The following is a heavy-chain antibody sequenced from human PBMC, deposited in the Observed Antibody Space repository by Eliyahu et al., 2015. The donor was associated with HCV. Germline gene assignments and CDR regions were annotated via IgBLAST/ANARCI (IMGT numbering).Heavy chain of an antibody. CDR1: GGSITXYY. V-gene: IGHV4-59*01. CDR3: ASGGGGIAVTGTGGWFDP. Sequence: QVQLQESGPGLVKPSETLSLTCTVSGGSITXYYWNWIRQPPGKGLEWIGYIHYSGSTNYNPSLKSRVTISLDTSKNQFSLKLTSVTAADTAMYYCASGGGGIAVTGTGGWFDPWGQGTLVTVSS. J-gene: IGHJ5*02. D-gene: IGHD6-19*01. CDR2: IHYSGST.